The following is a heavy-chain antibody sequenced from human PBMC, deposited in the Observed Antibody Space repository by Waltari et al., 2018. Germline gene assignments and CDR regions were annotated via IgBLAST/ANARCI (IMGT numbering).Heavy chain of an antibody. CDR2: IYYSGST. J-gene: IGHJ6*02. V-gene: IGHV4-59*08. CDR3: ARQNYDGGYYYGMDV. CDR1: GGSISRYY. D-gene: IGHD1-7*01. Sequence: QVKLQESGPGLVKPSETLSLTCTVAGGSISRYYWSWIRPPPGKGLEWIGYIYYSGSTNYNPSLKSRVTISVDTSKNQFSLKLSSVTAADTAVYYCARQNYDGGYYYGMDVWGQGTTVTVSS.